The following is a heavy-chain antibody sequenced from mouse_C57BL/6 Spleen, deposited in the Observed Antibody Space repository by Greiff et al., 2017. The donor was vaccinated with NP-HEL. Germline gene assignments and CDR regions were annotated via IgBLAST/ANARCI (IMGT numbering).Heavy chain of an antibody. Sequence: QVQLQQPGAELVRPGSSVKLSCKASGYTFTSYWMHWVKQRPIQGLEWIGNIDPSDSETHYNQKFKDKATLTVDKSSRTAYMQLSSLTAEDSAVYYCARADGSSYGYWGQGTTLTVSS. CDR1: GYTFTSYW. CDR3: ARADGSSYGY. V-gene: IGHV1-52*01. CDR2: IDPSDSET. J-gene: IGHJ2*01. D-gene: IGHD1-1*01.